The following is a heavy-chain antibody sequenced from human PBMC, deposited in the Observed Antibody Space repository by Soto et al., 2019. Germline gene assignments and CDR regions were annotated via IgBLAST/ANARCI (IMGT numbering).Heavy chain of an antibody. J-gene: IGHJ4*02. D-gene: IGHD6-13*01. Sequence: EVQLLESGGGLVQPGGSLRLSCAASGFTFSNYAMTWVRQAPGKGLEWVLVITGSGGGTYFVDSVKGRFTISRDNSKNAVYLQMNSLRAEDTAVYYWAKRPLTAAGFDYWGQGTLVTVSS. V-gene: IGHV3-23*01. CDR2: ITGSGGGT. CDR1: GFTFSNYA. CDR3: AKRPLTAAGFDY.